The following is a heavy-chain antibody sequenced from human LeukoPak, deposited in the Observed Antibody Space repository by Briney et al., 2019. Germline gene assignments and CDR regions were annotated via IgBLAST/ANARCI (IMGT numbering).Heavy chain of an antibody. CDR3: ARDRHGDYVGPLGY. J-gene: IGHJ4*02. CDR1: GFTVSSNY. CDR2: IYSGGST. Sequence: PGGSLRLSCAASGFTVSSNYMSWVRQAPGKGLEWVSVIYSGGSTYYADSVKGRFTISRDNSKNTLYLQMNSLRAEDTAVYYCARDRHGDYVGPLGYWGQGTLVTVSS. V-gene: IGHV3-53*01. D-gene: IGHD4-17*01.